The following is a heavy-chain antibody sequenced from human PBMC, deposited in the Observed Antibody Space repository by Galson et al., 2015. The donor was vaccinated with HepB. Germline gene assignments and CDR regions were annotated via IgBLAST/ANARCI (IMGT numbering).Heavy chain of an antibody. D-gene: IGHD6-13*01. Sequence: SLRLSCAASGFMFNRYSMNWVRQSPGKGLEWLSNISGGRSYLNAEAPLKGRSPSSRTNARNSLYLQMNSLRAEDTAVYYCVRAAFSGTWYAPGDFWGQGTLVTVSS. CDR3: VRAAFSGTWYAPGDF. CDR2: ISGGRSYL. J-gene: IGHJ4*02. CDR1: GFMFNRYS. V-gene: IGHV3-21*01.